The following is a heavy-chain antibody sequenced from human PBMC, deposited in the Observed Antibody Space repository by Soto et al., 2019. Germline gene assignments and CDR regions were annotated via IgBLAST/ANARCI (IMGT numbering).Heavy chain of an antibody. J-gene: IGHJ6*03. D-gene: IGHD1-1*01. CDR3: ATVTNSGYYYRDV. CDR2: INHSGST. V-gene: IGHV4-34*01. CDR1: GGSFSGYY. Sequence: QVQLQQWGAGLLKPSETLSLTCAVYGGSFSGYYWSWIRQPPGKGLEWIGEINHSGSTNYNPSLKSRVTISVDTSKNQFSLKLSSVTAADTAVYYCATVTNSGYYYRDVWGKGTTVTVSS.